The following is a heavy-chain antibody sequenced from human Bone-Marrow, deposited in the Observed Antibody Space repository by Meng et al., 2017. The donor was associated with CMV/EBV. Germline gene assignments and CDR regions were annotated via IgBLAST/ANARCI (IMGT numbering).Heavy chain of an antibody. CDR2: INHSGST. Sequence: ESLKISCAVYGGSFSGYYWSWIRQPPGKGLEWIGEINHSGSTNYNPSLKSRVTISVDTSKNQFSLKLSSVTAADTAVYYCARTGTTSAETPFDYWGQGTLVTVSS. CDR1: GGSFSGYY. V-gene: IGHV4-34*01. J-gene: IGHJ4*02. CDR3: ARTGTTSAETPFDY. D-gene: IGHD1-1*01.